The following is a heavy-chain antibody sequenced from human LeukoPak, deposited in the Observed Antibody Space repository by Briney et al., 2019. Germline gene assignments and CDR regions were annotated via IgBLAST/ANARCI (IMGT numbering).Heavy chain of an antibody. Sequence: GGSLRLSCAAAGFTFSSYGIHWVRQAPGKGLEWVVVISYDGSSKYYADSVKGRFTISRDNSKNTLYLQMNSLRAEDTAVYYCARGKPSTTPQSKGITAAGYWPFFDYWGQGTLVTVSS. V-gene: IGHV3-30*03. J-gene: IGHJ4*02. CDR2: ISYDGSSK. CDR1: GFTFSSYG. D-gene: IGHD6-13*01. CDR3: ARGKPSTTPQSKGITAAGYWPFFDY.